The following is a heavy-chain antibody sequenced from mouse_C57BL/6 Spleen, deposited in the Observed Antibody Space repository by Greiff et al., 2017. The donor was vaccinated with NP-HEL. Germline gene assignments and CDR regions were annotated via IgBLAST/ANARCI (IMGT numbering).Heavy chain of an antibody. J-gene: IGHJ4*01. V-gene: IGHV5-4*01. D-gene: IGHD2-2*01. Sequence: EVQGVESGGGLVKPGGSLKLSCAASGFTFSSYAMSWVRQTPEKRLEWVATISDGGSYTYYPDNVKGRFTISRDNAKNNLYLQMSHLKSEDTAMYYCARDGYPSMDYWGQGTSVTVSS. CDR1: GFTFSSYA. CDR3: ARDGYPSMDY. CDR2: ISDGGSYT.